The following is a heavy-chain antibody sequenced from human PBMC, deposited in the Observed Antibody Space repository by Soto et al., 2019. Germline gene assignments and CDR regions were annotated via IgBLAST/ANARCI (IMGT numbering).Heavy chain of an antibody. CDR1: GVTISTYA. J-gene: IGHJ5*02. CDR3: AIGRRKKSGSNTWFDP. Sequence: VQLLESEGGLVQPGGSLRLSCTASGVTISTYAMNWVRQAPGKGLEWVSTISDTGGATIYAGSVKGRFTISRDNSKNTVYLQMRSLRVEDTAVYFCAIGRRKKSGSNTWFDPWGRGTLVTVSS. CDR2: ISDTGGAT. V-gene: IGHV3-23*01. D-gene: IGHD3-3*01.